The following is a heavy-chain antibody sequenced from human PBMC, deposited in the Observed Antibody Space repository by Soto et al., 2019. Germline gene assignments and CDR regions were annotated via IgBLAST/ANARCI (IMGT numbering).Heavy chain of an antibody. CDR3: AGGRDDYKGWYFDL. J-gene: IGHJ2*01. Sequence: ETLTLSCPFSGASISSYYWSWIRQPPGKGLEWIGYIYYSGSPNYSPSLESRVTISEDTSKNQFSLKLSSVTAADTDIYYCAGGRDDYKGWYFDLWGRGTLVTVYS. D-gene: IGHD4-4*01. CDR1: GASISSYY. CDR2: IYYSGSP. V-gene: IGHV4-59*01.